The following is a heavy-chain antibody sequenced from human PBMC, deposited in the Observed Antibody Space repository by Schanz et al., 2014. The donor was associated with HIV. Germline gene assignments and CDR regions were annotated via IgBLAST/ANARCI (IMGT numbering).Heavy chain of an antibody. J-gene: IGHJ6*02. D-gene: IGHD3-16*02. CDR1: GFTFSSYG. CDR3: AKMEMAIVRWYYGMDV. CDR2: IWYDGSNK. V-gene: IGHV3-33*03. Sequence: QVQLVESGGGVVQPGRSLRLSCAASGFTFSSYGMHWVRQAPGKGLEWVAVIWYDGSNKYYADSVKGRFTISRDNANNSLYLQMNSLRAEDTAVYYCAKMEMAIVRWYYGMDVWGQGTTVTVSS.